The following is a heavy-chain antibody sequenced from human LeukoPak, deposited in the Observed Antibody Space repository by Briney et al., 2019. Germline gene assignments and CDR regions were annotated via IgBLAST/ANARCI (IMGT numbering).Heavy chain of an antibody. V-gene: IGHV1-46*01. CDR3: ARGNLEGNWNDLLAPY. D-gene: IGHD1-20*01. CDR2: INTNYGST. Sequence: ASVKVSCKASGYTFTGYYMHWVRQAPGQGLEWMGIINTNYGSTSYAQKFLGRVSLTRDTSTSTVYMELSSLRSEDTAVYYCARGNLEGNWNDLLAPYWGQGTLVTVSS. CDR1: GYTFTGYY. J-gene: IGHJ4*02.